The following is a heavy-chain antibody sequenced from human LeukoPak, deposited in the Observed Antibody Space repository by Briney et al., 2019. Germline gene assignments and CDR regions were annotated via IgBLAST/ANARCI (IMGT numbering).Heavy chain of an antibody. CDR1: GFTFSDHY. J-gene: IGHJ4*02. Sequence: GGSLRLSCAASGFTFSDHYMDWVRQAPGKGLEWVSYISSSGSNIYYADSVKGRFTISRDNAKNSLYLQMNSLRAEDTAVYYCARDRDFLGSGWSNSFDYWGQGTLVTVSS. D-gene: IGHD6-19*01. CDR3: ARDRDFLGSGWSNSFDY. CDR2: ISSSGSNI. V-gene: IGHV3-11*04.